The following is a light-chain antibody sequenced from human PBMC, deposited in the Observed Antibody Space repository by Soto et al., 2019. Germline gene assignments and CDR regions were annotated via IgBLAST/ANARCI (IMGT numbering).Light chain of an antibody. CDR2: GAS. V-gene: IGKV3-15*01. Sequence: EIVMTQSTATLSVSPGERATLSCRASQSIGSSLAWYQQEPGQSPRLLIYGASTRATGIPARFSGSGAGTEFTLTIISLQSEDFAVYFCQQYKNWPPITFGQGTRLEIK. J-gene: IGKJ5*01. CDR3: QQYKNWPPIT. CDR1: QSIGSS.